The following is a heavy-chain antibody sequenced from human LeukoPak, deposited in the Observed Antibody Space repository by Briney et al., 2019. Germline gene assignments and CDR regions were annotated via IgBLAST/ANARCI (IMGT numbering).Heavy chain of an antibody. CDR3: ARGEEYYYDSSGGFDY. J-gene: IGHJ4*02. CDR1: GGTFSSYA. V-gene: IGHV1-69*04. D-gene: IGHD3-22*01. Sequence: GASVKVSCKASGGTFSSYAISWVRQAPGQGLEWMGRIIPILGIANYAQKFQGRVTITADKSTSTAYMELSSLRSEDTAVYYCARGEEYYYDSSGGFDYWGQGTLVTVSS. CDR2: IIPILGIA.